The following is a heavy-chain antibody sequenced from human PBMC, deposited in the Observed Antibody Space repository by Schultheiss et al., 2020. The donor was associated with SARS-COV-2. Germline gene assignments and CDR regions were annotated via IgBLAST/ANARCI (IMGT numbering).Heavy chain of an antibody. D-gene: IGHD6-6*01. V-gene: IGHV1-2*02. J-gene: IGHJ6*02. CDR1: GYTFTGYY. CDR3: ARVSRYSSSSWVRLPYYGMDV. CDR2: INPNSGGT. Sequence: ASVKVSCKASGYTFTGYYMHWVRQAPGQGLEWMGWINPNSGGTNYAQKFQGRGTMTRDTSISTAYMELSRLTSDDTAVYYCARVSRYSSSSWVRLPYYGMDVWGQGTTVTVSS.